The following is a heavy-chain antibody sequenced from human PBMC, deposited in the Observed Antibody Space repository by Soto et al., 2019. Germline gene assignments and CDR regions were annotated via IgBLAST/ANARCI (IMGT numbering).Heavy chain of an antibody. Sequence: ASVKVSCKASGYTFTSYGISWLLQAPGQGLEWMGWISAYNGNTNYAQKLQGRVTMTTDTSTSTAYMELRSLRSDDTAVYYCARDPPIMITFGGPTVKTGDFDYWGQGTLITVSS. CDR1: GYTFTSYG. CDR3: ARDPPIMITFGGPTVKTGDFDY. CDR2: ISAYNGNT. V-gene: IGHV1-18*01. D-gene: IGHD3-16*01. J-gene: IGHJ4*02.